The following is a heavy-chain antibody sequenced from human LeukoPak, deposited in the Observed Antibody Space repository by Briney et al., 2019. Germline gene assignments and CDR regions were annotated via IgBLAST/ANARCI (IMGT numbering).Heavy chain of an antibody. Sequence: EASVKVSCKASGYTFTSYAMNWVQQAPGQGLEWMGWINTNTGNPTYAQGFTGRFVFSLDTSVSTAYLQISSLKAEDTAVYYCARVVGCGGDCYSGISDYWGQGTLVTVSS. J-gene: IGHJ4*02. V-gene: IGHV7-4-1*02. D-gene: IGHD2-21*02. CDR2: INTNTGNP. CDR3: ARVVGCGGDCYSGISDY. CDR1: GYTFTSYA.